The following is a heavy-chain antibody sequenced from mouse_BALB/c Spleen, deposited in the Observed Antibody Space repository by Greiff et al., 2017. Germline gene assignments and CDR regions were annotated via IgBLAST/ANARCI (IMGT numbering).Heavy chain of an antibody. CDR3: ARGLTGKEAWFAY. CDR2: TLPGSGST. D-gene: IGHD4-1*01. CDR1: GYTFSSYW. J-gene: IGHJ3*01. Sequence: QVQLQQSGAELMKPGASVKISCKATGYTFSSYWIEWVKQRPGHGLEWIGETLPGSGSTNYNEKFKGKATFTADTSSNTAYMRLSSLTSEDSAVYYCARGLTGKEAWFAYWGQGTLVTVSA. V-gene: IGHV1-9*01.